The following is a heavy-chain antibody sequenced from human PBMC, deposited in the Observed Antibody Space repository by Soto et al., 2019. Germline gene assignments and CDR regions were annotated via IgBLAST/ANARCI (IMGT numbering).Heavy chain of an antibody. V-gene: IGHV4-59*08. CDR2: IYFSGST. J-gene: IGHJ4*02. CDR3: ASRDGSCFDY. Sequence: QVQLQESGPGLVKPSETLSLTCTVSGGSISSYYWCWGRLPPGKGLERMGYIYFSGSTNHNPYLRGRVSIATATNQSPLSLRLVSVADAAVYVYYCASRDGSCFDYWGQGTLVTVSS. CDR1: GGSISSYY.